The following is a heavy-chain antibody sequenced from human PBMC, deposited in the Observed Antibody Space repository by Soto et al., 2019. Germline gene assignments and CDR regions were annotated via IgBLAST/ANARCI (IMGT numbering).Heavy chain of an antibody. CDR3: AKGLQFLEWLFDY. J-gene: IGHJ4*02. CDR2: ISGSGGSA. CDR1: GFTFNTYG. Sequence: PGGSLRLSCAVSGFTFNTYGVSWVRQPPGKGLEWVSSISGSGGSAYYADSVKGRFTISRDNSKNTLYLQMNSLRAEDTAVYYCAKGLQFLEWLFDYWGQGTLVTVSS. V-gene: IGHV3-23*01. D-gene: IGHD3-3*01.